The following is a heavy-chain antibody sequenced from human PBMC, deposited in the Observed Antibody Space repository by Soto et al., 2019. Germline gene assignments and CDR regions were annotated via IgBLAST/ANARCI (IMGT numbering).Heavy chain of an antibody. CDR1: GLTISNAW. CDR3: TTGSVEGV. CDR2: IKTNTEGGTT. V-gene: IGHV3-15*07. J-gene: IGHJ6*02. D-gene: IGHD2-15*01. Sequence: EVQLVESGGGFIYPGGSLRLSCAASGLTISNAWMNWVRQAPGKGLEWVGRIKTNTEGGTTDYAAAVKGRFTVSRDDSKNGRYLQMNSLKTEDTAVYYCTTGSVEGVWGQGTTVTVSS.